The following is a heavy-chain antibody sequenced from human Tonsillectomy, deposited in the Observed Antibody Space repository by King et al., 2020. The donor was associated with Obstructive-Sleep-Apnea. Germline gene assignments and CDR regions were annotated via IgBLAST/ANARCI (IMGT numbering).Heavy chain of an antibody. CDR1: GFTFSSYG. CDR3: AKDRNYYDSSGFHFDY. J-gene: IGHJ4*02. D-gene: IGHD3-22*01. V-gene: IGHV3-33*06. Sequence: VQLVESGGGVVQPGRSLRLSCAASGFTFSSYGMHWVRQAPGKGLEWVAVIWYDGSNKYYADSVKGRLTISRDNSKNTLYLQMNSLRAEDTAVYYCAKDRNYYDSSGFHFDYWGQGTLVTVSS. CDR2: IWYDGSNK.